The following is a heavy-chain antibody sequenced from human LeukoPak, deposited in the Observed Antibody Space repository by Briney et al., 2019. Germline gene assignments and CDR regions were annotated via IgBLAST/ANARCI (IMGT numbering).Heavy chain of an antibody. V-gene: IGHV4-39*01. D-gene: IGHD5-24*01. CDR3: ARVGSRDGYLYYFDY. CDR1: GGSISSSSYY. J-gene: IGHJ4*02. CDR2: IYYSGST. Sequence: SETLSLTYTVSGGSISSSSYYWGWIRQPPGKGLEWIGSIYYSGSTYYNPSLKSRVTISVDTSKNQFSLKLSSVTAADTAVYYCARVGSRDGYLYYFDYWGQGTLVTVSS.